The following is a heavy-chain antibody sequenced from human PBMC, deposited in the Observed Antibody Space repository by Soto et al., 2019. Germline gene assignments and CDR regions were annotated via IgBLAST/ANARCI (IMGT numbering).Heavy chain of an antibody. Sequence: GASVKVSCKASGYTFANYYMHWVRQAPGQGLEWMGIINSGGGSATYAQKFLGRVTLTRDTSTSTVYMDLSSLGSDDSAVYYCAREGGDYAFDIWGQGTMVTVSS. D-gene: IGHD3-16*01. CDR2: INSGGGSA. J-gene: IGHJ3*02. V-gene: IGHV1-46*01. CDR3: AREGGDYAFDI. CDR1: GYTFANYY.